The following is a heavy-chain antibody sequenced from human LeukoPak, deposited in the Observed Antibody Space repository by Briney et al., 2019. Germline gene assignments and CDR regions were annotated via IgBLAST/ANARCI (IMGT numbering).Heavy chain of an antibody. Sequence: GGSPRLSCAASGLTFSNAWMNWVRQAPGKGLEWVGRIKSKTDGGTTDYAAPVKGRFTISRDDSKNTLYLQMNSLKTEDTAVYYCTTDEDYYDSSTNFDYWGQGTLVTVSP. CDR2: IKSKTDGGTT. CDR1: GLTFSNAW. CDR3: TTDEDYYDSSTNFDY. V-gene: IGHV3-15*07. D-gene: IGHD3-22*01. J-gene: IGHJ4*02.